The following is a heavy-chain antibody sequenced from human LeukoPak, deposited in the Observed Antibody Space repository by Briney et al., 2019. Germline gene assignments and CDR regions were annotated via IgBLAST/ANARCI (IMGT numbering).Heavy chain of an antibody. J-gene: IGHJ4*02. CDR1: GFTFCSGW. Sequence: GGSLRLSCAASGFTFCSGWMSWVRRAPGKGLEWGANINPDGSEKFHVDSVKGRFTISRDNSKNSLSLPTNSPTAEDTAVYYCSTYGLTAALDFWGQGTLVTVSS. V-gene: IGHV3-7*01. CDR3: STYGLTAALDF. D-gene: IGHD2-21*02. CDR2: INPDGSEK.